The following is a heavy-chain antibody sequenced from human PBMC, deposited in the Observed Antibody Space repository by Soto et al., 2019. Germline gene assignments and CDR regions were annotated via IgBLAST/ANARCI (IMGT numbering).Heavy chain of an antibody. Sequence: GGSLRLSCAASGFTFSSYEMNWVRQAPGKGLEWVSYISSSGSTIYYADSVKGRFTISRDNAKNSLYLQMNSLRAEDTAVYYCASLSGWPTHSFDYWGQGTLVTVSS. D-gene: IGHD6-19*01. CDR1: GFTFSSYE. CDR2: ISSSGSTI. CDR3: ASLSGWPTHSFDY. V-gene: IGHV3-48*03. J-gene: IGHJ4*02.